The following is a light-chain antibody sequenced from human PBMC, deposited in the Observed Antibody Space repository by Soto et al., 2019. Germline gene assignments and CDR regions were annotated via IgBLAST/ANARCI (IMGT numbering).Light chain of an antibody. V-gene: IGLV2-11*01. CDR1: SSDVGGYNY. CDR2: DVS. CDR3: CSYAGNYTHV. J-gene: IGLJ1*01. Sequence: QSALTQPRSVSGSPGQSVTISCTGTSSDVGGYNYVSWYQQHPGKAPTLMIYDVSKRPSGVPDRFSGSKSGNTASLTISGLLAEDEADYYCCSYAGNYTHVFGTGTKLTVL.